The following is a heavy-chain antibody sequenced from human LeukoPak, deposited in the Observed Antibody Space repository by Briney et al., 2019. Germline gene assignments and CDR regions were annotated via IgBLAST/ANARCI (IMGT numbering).Heavy chain of an antibody. CDR1: GYTFMSHG. Sequence: GASVKVSCKAYGYTFMSHGISWVRQAPGQGLEWMGWISAYNGNTNYAQNFQGRVSMTTDTPTSTAYMELRSLTSNDTAVYSCARDLYSSAWYMDSWGQGTLVTVSS. D-gene: IGHD6-19*01. CDR3: ARDLYSSAWYMDS. V-gene: IGHV1-18*01. CDR2: ISAYNGNT. J-gene: IGHJ4*02.